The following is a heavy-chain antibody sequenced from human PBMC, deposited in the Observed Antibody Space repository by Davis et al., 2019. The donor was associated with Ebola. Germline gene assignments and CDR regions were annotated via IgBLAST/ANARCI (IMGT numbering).Heavy chain of an antibody. CDR3: AREAGGGAFDI. CDR2: IYYSGTT. V-gene: IGHV4-31*03. CDR1: GGSISSGGYY. D-gene: IGHD3-16*01. Sequence: SETLSLTCSVAGGSISSGGYYWNWIRQHPGEGLEWIGIIYYSGTTHYNPSLKSRAIISRDTSKNQFSLKLSSVTAADTAVYYCAREAGGGAFDIWGQGTMITVSS. J-gene: IGHJ3*02.